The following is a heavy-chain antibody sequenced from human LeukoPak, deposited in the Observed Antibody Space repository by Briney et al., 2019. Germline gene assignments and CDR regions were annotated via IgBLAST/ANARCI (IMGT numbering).Heavy chain of an antibody. CDR3: ARTDLSIAAAGIDY. CDR2: ISTSGNTI. CDR1: GFTFSSYE. J-gene: IGHJ4*02. Sequence: GGSLRLSCAASGFTFSSYEMNWVRQAPGKGLEWVSYISTSGNTIYYADSVKGRFTISRDNAKNSLYLQMNSLRAEDTAVYYCARTDLSIAAAGIDYWGQGTLVTVSS. V-gene: IGHV3-48*03. D-gene: IGHD6-13*01.